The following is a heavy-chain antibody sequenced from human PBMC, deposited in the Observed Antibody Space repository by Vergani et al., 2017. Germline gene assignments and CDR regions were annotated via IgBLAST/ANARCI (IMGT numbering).Heavy chain of an antibody. CDR1: GFIFSSYN. CDR3: ARSKVTTYYYSGMDV. CDR2: ISSSSSYI. D-gene: IGHD4-17*01. Sequence: EVQLVESGGGLVKPGGSLRLSCGASGFIFSSYNMNWVRQAPGKGLEWVSSISSSSSYIYWADSVKGRFTISRDNVKNSLYLQMNSLRAEDTAVYYCARSKVTTYYYSGMDVWGQGTTVTVSS. V-gene: IGHV3-21*01. J-gene: IGHJ6*02.